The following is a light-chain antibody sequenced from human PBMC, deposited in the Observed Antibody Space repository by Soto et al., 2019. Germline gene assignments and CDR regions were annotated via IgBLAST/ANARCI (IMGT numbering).Light chain of an antibody. CDR1: QAVPNN. CDR2: EES. CDR3: QQCGNSPPWT. Sequence: DIHLTQSPSFLSASVGDRVTITCRPSQAVPNNMAWYQQKPGKPPKLLIYEESTLHSGVPSRFSGRKSGTQFTLTIDSLQPEDFAVYYCQQCGNSPPWTFGQGTKVEIK. J-gene: IGKJ1*01. V-gene: IGKV1-9*01.